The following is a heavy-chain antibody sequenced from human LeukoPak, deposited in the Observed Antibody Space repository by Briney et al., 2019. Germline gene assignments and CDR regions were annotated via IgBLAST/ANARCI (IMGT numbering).Heavy chain of an antibody. CDR3: ARHVVVVTAFDY. J-gene: IGHJ4*02. V-gene: IGHV4-59*08. CDR2: IYYSGST. Sequence: SETPSLTCTVSGGSISSYYWSWIRQPPGKGLEWIGYIYYSGSTNYNPSLKSRVTISVDTSKNQFSLKLSSVTAADAAVYYCARHVVVVTAFDYWGQGTLVTVSS. D-gene: IGHD2-21*02. CDR1: GGSISSYY.